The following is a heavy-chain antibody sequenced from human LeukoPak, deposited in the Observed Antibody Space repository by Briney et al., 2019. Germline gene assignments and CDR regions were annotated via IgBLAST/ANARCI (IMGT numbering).Heavy chain of an antibody. J-gene: IGHJ6*02. CDR3: ARSLIPLGMDV. CDR1: GFTSSSYE. V-gene: IGHV3-48*03. D-gene: IGHD2-21*01. CDR2: MSSSGTTI. Sequence: PGGSLRLSCAASGFTSSSYEVIWVRQAPGKGLEWVSYMSSSGTTIHYVDSVKGRFRNSRDNAKNTVYLEMNSLRSEDTAVYYCARSLIPLGMDVWGQGTTVTVSS.